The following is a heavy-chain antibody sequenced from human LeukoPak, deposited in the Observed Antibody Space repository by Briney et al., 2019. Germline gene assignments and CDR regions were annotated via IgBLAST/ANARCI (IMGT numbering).Heavy chain of an antibody. J-gene: IGHJ4*02. Sequence: PGGSLRLSCAASGFTFSSYWMSWVRQAPGKGLEWVANIKQDGGEKYYVDSVKGRFTISRDNAKNSLYLQMNSLRAEDTDVYYCARRRGSSSSDYWGQGTLVTVSS. CDR1: GFTFSSYW. V-gene: IGHV3-7*01. CDR3: ARRRGSSSSDY. D-gene: IGHD6-13*01. CDR2: IKQDGGEK.